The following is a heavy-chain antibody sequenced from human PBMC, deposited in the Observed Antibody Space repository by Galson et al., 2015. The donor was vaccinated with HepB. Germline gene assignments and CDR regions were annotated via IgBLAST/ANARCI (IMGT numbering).Heavy chain of an antibody. CDR1: GFTFSSYS. V-gene: IGHV3-33*08. CDR3: AREVHRYFDWLLSTVAEPYYFDY. CDR2: IWYDGSNK. J-gene: IGHJ4*02. D-gene: IGHD3-9*01. Sequence: SLRLSCAASGFTFSSYSMNRVRQAPGKGLEWVAVIWYDGSNKYYADSVKGRFTISRDNSKNTLYLQMNSLRAEDTAVYYCAREVHRYFDWLLSTVAEPYYFDYWGQGTLVTVSS.